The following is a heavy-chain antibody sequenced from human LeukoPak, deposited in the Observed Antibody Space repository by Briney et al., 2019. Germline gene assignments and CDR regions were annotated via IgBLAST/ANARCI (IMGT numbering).Heavy chain of an antibody. CDR3: ARDIVVVVAATAPFDY. J-gene: IGHJ4*02. V-gene: IGHV1-18*01. D-gene: IGHD2-15*01. CDR2: ISADNGNR. Sequence: GASVKVSCKASGYTFTSYGISWVRQAPGQGLEWVGWISADNGNRNYAQKLQGRVTLNPETSTSTAYMELRSLRSDDTAVYYCARDIVVVVAATAPFDYWGQGTLVTVSS. CDR1: GYTFTSYG.